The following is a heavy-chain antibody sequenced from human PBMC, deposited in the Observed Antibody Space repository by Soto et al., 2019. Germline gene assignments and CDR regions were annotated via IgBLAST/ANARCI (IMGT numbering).Heavy chain of an antibody. Sequence: VQLVESGGGLVQPGGSLKLSCAASGFSFSTYTMHWVRQAPGKGLEWAAVISYDGSDKYYADSVKGRFTISRDNSKNTLYLQMNNLRPDDTAVYYCATDGSGSQGGSWGQGTLVTVSS. CDR3: ATDGSGSQGGS. CDR1: GFSFSTYT. CDR2: ISYDGSDK. D-gene: IGHD5-12*01. V-gene: IGHV3-30-3*01. J-gene: IGHJ5*02.